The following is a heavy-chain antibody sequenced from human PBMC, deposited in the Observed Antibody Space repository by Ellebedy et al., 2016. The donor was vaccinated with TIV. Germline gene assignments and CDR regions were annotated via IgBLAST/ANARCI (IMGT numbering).Heavy chain of an antibody. CDR2: ISVAGDDV. Sequence: GESLKISCAASGFTFTDYYMSWIHQAPGKGLEFLSYISVAGDDVAYIDSVKGRFTISRDNARDSLYLQMSSLRVEDTAIYYCARSARVPVNWGQGTLVTVSS. CDR1: GFTFTDYY. CDR3: ARSARVPVN. V-gene: IGHV3-11*04. J-gene: IGHJ4*02.